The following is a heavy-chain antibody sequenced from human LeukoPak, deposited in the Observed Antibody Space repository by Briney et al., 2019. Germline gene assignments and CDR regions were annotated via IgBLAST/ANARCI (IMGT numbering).Heavy chain of an antibody. CDR2: ISGSSTNT. V-gene: IGHV3-11*03. D-gene: IGHD1-26*01. CDR3: AKSQDGGRLFHFDY. J-gene: IGHJ4*02. Sequence: GGSLRLSCAASGFTFSDYYMSWIRQAPGKGLEWVSYISGSSTNTKYADSVKGRFTISRDNSKNTLYLQMNSLRAEDTAVYFCAKSQDGGRLFHFDYWGQGTLVTVSS. CDR1: GFTFSDYY.